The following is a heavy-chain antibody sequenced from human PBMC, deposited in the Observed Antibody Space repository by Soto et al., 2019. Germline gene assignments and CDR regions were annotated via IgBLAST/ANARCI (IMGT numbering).Heavy chain of an antibody. J-gene: IGHJ6*02. CDR1: GFTFDDYA. Sequence: GGSLRLSCAASGFTFDDYAMHWVRQAPGKGLEWVSGISWNSGSIGYADSVKGRFTISRDNAKNSLYLQMNSLRAEDTALYYCAKDMVRDYGDYYYYYGMDVWGQGTTVTVSS. CDR2: ISWNSGSI. D-gene: IGHD4-17*01. V-gene: IGHV3-9*01. CDR3: AKDMVRDYGDYYYYYGMDV.